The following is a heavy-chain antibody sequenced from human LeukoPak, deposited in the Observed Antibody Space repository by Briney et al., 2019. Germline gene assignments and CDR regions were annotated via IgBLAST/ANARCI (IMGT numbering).Heavy chain of an antibody. D-gene: IGHD3-10*01. CDR2: ISSSSSYI. CDR1: GFTFSSYS. J-gene: IGHJ4*02. CDR3: ARDSLPLRFGESFPFDY. V-gene: IGHV3-21*01. Sequence: PGGSLRLSCAASGFTFSSYSMNWVRQAPGKGLEWVSSISSSSSYIYYADSVKGRFTISRDNAKNSLYLQMNSLRAEDTAVYYCARDSLPLRFGESFPFDYWGQGTLVTVSS.